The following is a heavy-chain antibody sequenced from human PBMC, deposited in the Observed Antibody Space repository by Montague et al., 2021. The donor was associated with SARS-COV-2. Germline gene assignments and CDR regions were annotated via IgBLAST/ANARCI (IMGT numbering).Heavy chain of an antibody. CDR3: AAGGSINY. V-gene: IGHV3-48*03. J-gene: IGHJ4*02. CDR1: GFTFRRYE. D-gene: IGHD3-10*01. CDR2: INTAGDTM. Sequence: SLRLSCAASGFTFRRYEVHWVRQPPGKGLQWVSYINTAGDTMFYADSVKGRFTTSRDDAKNSLFLQINSLRADDAGVYYCAAGGSINYWGQGTLVTVSP.